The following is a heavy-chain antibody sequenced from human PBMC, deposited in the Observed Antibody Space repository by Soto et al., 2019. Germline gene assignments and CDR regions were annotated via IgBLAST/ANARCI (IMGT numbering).Heavy chain of an antibody. CDR1: GGSFSGYY. J-gene: IGHJ6*03. V-gene: IGHV4-34*01. CDR3: ARGEDDYYYYYMDV. CDR2: INHSGST. Sequence: QVQLQQWGAGLLKPSETLSLTCAVYGGSFSGYYWSWIRQPPGKGLEWIGEINHSGSTNYNPSLKSRVTISVDTSKNQFSLKLSSVTAADTAVYYCARGEDDYYYYYMDVWGKGTTVTVSS.